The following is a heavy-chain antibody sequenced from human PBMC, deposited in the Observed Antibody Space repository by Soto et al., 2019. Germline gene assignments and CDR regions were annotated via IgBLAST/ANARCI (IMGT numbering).Heavy chain of an antibody. CDR1: GFTFSSYA. CDR3: AKDNLATYSKGWAIRFDP. D-gene: IGHD6-19*01. V-gene: IGHV3-23*01. J-gene: IGHJ5*02. CDR2: IGGSGSYT. Sequence: DVHLLESGGGLVQPGGSLRLSCAASGFTFSSYAMGWVRQAPGEGLEWVSSIGGSGSYTYYADSVKGRFTISRDNFKSTLYLQMNSLRAEDTAVYYCAKDNLATYSKGWAIRFDPWGKGTLVTVSS.